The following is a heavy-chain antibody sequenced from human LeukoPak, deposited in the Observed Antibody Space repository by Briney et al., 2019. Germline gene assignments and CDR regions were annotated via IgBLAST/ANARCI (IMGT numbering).Heavy chain of an antibody. D-gene: IGHD6-13*01. V-gene: IGHV4-59*01. J-gene: IGHJ4*02. CDR1: GGSISRYY. CDR2: IYYSGST. Sequence: PSETLSLTCTVSGGSISRYYWSWLRQPPGKGLEWIGYIYYSGSTNYNPSLKSRVTISVDTSKNQFSLKLSSVTAADTAVYYCARLSAAAVDYWGQRTLVTVSS. CDR3: ARLSAAAVDY.